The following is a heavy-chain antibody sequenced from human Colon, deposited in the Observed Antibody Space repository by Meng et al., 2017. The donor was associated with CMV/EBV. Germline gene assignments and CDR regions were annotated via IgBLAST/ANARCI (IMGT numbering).Heavy chain of an antibody. Sequence: LSCPFVHWVRQAPGQGLGWMGFVNVNTGGSNLTQKFPGRVTMTQDTSTSTAYLDLTGLRSDDTAVYYCVREGNFCSSLHCYKSFDYWGQGTLVTVSS. CDR3: VREGNFCSSLHCYKSFDY. CDR1: LSCPF. V-gene: IGHV1-2*02. CDR2: VNVNTGGS. J-gene: IGHJ4*02. D-gene: IGHD2-2*01.